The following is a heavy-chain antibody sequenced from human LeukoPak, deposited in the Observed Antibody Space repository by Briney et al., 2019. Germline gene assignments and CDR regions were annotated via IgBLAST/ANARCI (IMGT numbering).Heavy chain of an antibody. J-gene: IGHJ6*03. CDR3: ARDIDSGSLEYYYMDV. D-gene: IGHD1-26*01. Sequence: PGGSLRLSCAASGFTFSSYSMNWVRQAPGKGLEWVSSISSSSSYIYYADSVKGRFTISRDNAKNSLYLQMNSLRAEDTAVYYCARDIDSGSLEYYYMDVWGKGTTVTVSS. CDR1: GFTFSSYS. CDR2: ISSSSSYI. V-gene: IGHV3-21*01.